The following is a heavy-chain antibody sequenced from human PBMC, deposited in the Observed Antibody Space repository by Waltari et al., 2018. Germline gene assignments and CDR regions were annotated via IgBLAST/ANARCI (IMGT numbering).Heavy chain of an antibody. D-gene: IGHD2-21*01. CDR2: ISGGGGST. CDR3: AKRGPLYYYFDY. Sequence: EVQLLESGGGLVQPGGSLRVSCAACGFTFSSYAMSWVRQAPGKGLEWVSAISGGGGSTYYADSVKGRFTIARDNSKNTLYLQMNSLRAEDTAVYYCAKRGPLYYYFDYWGQGTLVTVSS. CDR1: GFTFSSYA. J-gene: IGHJ4*02. V-gene: IGHV3-23*01.